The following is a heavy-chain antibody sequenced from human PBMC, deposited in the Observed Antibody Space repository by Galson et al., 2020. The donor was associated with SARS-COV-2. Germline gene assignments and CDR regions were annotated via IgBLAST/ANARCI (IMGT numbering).Heavy chain of an antibody. J-gene: IGHJ6*02. CDR3: ARDRGLEGITIFGVVVYYYGMDV. D-gene: IGHD3-3*01. V-gene: IGHV1-46*01. CDR2: INPSGGST. Sequence: ASVPVSCKASGYTFTSYYMHWVRQAPGQGLEWMGIINPSGGSTSYAQKLQRRVTMTRDTSTSTVYMELSSLRSEDTAVYYCARDRGLEGITIFGVVVYYYGMDVWGQGTTVTVSS. CDR1: GYTFTSYY.